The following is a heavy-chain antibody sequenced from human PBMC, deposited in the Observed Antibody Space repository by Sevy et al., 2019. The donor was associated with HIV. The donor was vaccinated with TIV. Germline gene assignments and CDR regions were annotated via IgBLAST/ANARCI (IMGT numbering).Heavy chain of an antibody. V-gene: IGHV3-15*01. CDR1: GVNFTNAW. J-gene: IGHJ5*02. CDR3: VTGKFDWLLA. CDR2: IKVKAEGETR. D-gene: IGHD3-9*01. Sequence: GGSLRLSCVVSGVNFTNAWLTWVRQAPGKGLEWVGRIKVKAEGETRYLAPPVKGRFSLSRDDVTNTVVLQMNGLKTEDTAVYYCVTGKFDWLLAWDQGTLVTVSS.